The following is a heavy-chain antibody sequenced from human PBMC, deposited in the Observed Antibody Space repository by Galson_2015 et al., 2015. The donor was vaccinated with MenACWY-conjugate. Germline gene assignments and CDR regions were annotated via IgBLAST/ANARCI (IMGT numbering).Heavy chain of an antibody. CDR2: IIPIFGTA. D-gene: IGHD6-13*01. CDR3: ASGGQQLPIVYYYYYGMDV. Sequence: SVKVSCKASGGTFSSYAISWVRQAPGQGLEWMGGIIPIFGTANYAQKFQGRVTITADESTSTAYMELSSLRSEDTAVYYCASGGQQLPIVYYYYYGMDVWGQGTTVTVSS. CDR1: GGTFSSYA. V-gene: IGHV1-69*13. J-gene: IGHJ6*02.